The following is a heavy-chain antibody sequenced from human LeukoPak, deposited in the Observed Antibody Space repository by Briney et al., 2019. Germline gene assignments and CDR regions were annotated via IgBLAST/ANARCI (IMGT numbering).Heavy chain of an antibody. D-gene: IGHD3-10*01. J-gene: IGHJ5*02. V-gene: IGHV4-34*01. CDR2: INHSGST. Sequence: SETLSLTCAVYGGSFSGYYWSWIRQPPGKGLEWIGEINHSGSTNYNPSLKSRVTISVDTSKNQFSLKLSSVTAADTAVYYCASLHRRGYGSGSYRWFDPWGQGTLVTVSS. CDR3: ASLHRRGYGSGSYRWFDP. CDR1: GGSFSGYY.